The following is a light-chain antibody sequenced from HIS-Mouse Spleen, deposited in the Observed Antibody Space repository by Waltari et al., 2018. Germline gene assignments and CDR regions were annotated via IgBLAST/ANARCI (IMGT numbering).Light chain of an antibody. J-gene: IGLJ1*01. CDR3: SSYTSSSTV. Sequence: QSALTQPPSVSGSPGQSVTISCTGTSSDVGSYNRVPWSQQTPGPAPKRMIYEVINRPSGVPDRFSGSKSGNTASLTISGLQAEDETDYYCSSYTSSSTVFGTGTKVTVL. CDR1: SSDVGSYNR. CDR2: EVI. V-gene: IGLV2-18*02.